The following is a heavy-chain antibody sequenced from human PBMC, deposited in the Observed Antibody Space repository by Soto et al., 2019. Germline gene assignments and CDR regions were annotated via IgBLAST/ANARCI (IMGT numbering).Heavy chain of an antibody. J-gene: IGHJ6*02. V-gene: IGHV1-69*13. D-gene: IGHD3-9*01. CDR3: ARGRLRYFDWLFPGPYYYGMDV. CDR2: IIPIFGTA. Sequence: SVKVSCKASGGTFSSYAISWVRQAPGQGLEWMGGIIPIFGTANYAQKFQGRVTITADESTSTAYMELSSLRSEDTAVYYCARGRLRYFDWLFPGPYYYGMDVWGQGTTVTVSS. CDR1: GGTFSSYA.